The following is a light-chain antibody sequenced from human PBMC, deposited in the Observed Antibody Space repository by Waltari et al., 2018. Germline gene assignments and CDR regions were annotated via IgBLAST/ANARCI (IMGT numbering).Light chain of an antibody. Sequence: DIQMTQSPSSLSASVGDRVTITCRASQNIGKYLNWYQHKPGKAPKLLIYAASSLLSGVPSRFSGSGSGTDFTFTISSLQLEDFATYYCQQSSSTPQSTFGQGTRLEIK. CDR3: QQSSSTPQST. CDR2: AAS. CDR1: QNIGKY. J-gene: IGKJ5*01. V-gene: IGKV1-39*01.